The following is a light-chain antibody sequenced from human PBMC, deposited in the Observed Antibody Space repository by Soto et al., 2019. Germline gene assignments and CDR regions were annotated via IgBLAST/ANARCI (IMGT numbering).Light chain of an antibody. V-gene: IGKV1-5*03. Sequence: DIHMTHSPSTLSASVGDRVTITCRASQSISSWLAWYQQKPGKAPKLLIYKASSLESGVPSRFSGSGSGTEFTLTISSLQPDDFATYSCQQYNSYSVTFGQGTRLEIK. CDR3: QQYNSYSVT. CDR1: QSISSW. J-gene: IGKJ5*01. CDR2: KAS.